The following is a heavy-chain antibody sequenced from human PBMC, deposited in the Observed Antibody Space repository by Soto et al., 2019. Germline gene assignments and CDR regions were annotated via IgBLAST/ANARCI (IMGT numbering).Heavy chain of an antibody. V-gene: IGHV3-30*03. J-gene: IGHJ4*02. CDR1: GFTFSHYG. CDR3: ASTPYERLSY. Sequence: QVQLVESGGGVVQPGRSLRLSCAVSGFTFSHYGMNWVRQAPGKGLEWVAVISYEGSNKYYADSVKGRFTISRDNSKNTLYLQMNSLRVEDTAVYLCASTPYERLSYWGQGTLVTVSS. CDR2: ISYEGSNK. D-gene: IGHD2-2*01.